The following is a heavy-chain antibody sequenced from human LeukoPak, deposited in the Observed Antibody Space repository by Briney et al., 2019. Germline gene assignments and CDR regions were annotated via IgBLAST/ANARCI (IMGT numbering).Heavy chain of an antibody. J-gene: IGHJ4*02. CDR3: SRAQSGSRFSFDY. V-gene: IGHV4-4*07. Sequence: SETLSLTCTVSGGSINSFYWTWIRQPAGKGLEWIGRIYSSGSTNFNPSLKSRVTMSADTSRNQFSLRLSSVTAADTAVYYCSRAQSGSRFSFDYWGQGTLVTVSS. CDR1: GGSINSFY. D-gene: IGHD1-26*01. CDR2: IYSSGST.